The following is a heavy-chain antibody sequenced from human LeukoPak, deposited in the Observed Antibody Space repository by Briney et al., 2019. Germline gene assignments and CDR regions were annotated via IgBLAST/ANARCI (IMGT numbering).Heavy chain of an antibody. CDR1: GYTFTSYG. V-gene: IGHV1-18*01. CDR3: AKDGGRGFNYGLYYFDH. Sequence: GASVKVSCKASGYTFTSYGISWVRQAPGQGLEWMGWISAYNGNTNYAQKLQGRVTMTTDTSTSTAYMELRSLRSDDTAVYYCAKDGGRGFNYGLYYFDHWGQGTLVTVSS. CDR2: ISAYNGNT. J-gene: IGHJ4*02. D-gene: IGHD5-18*01.